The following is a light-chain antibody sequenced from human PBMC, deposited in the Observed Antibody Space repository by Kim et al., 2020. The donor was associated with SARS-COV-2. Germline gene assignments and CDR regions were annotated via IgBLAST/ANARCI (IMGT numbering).Light chain of an antibody. J-gene: IGLJ3*02. V-gene: IGLV1-47*01. Sequence: ELTQPPSASGTPGQRVTISCSGSSSNIGSNYVYWYQQLPGTAPKLLIYRNNQRPSGVPDRFSGSKSGTSASLAISGLRSEDEADYYCAAWDDSLSGRVFGGGTQLTVL. CDR2: RNN. CDR3: AAWDDSLSGRV. CDR1: SSNIGSNY.